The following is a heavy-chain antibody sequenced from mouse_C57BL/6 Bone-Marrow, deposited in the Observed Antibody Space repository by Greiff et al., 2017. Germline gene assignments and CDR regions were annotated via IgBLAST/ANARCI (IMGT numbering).Heavy chain of an antibody. J-gene: IGHJ4*01. V-gene: IGHV8-8*01. D-gene: IGHD2-1*01. CDR2: IWWDDDK. CDR3: ARREGGNYNYAMDY. Sequence: QVTLKVSGPGILQPSQTLSLTCSFSGFSLSTFGMGVGWIRQPSGKRLEWLAHIWWDDDKYYNPALKSRLTSSKDTSKNQVFLKIANVDTADTATYYCARREGGNYNYAMDYWGQGTSVTVSS. CDR1: GFSLSTFGMG.